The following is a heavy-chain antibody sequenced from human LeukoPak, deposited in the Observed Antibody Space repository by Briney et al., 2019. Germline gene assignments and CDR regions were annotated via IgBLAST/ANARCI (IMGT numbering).Heavy chain of an antibody. V-gene: IGHV1-3*01. CDR3: ARDRKWLVYYFDY. Sequence: ASVTVSCTASGYTFTSYAMHWVRQAPGQRLEWMGWINAGNGNTKYSQKFQGRVTITRDTSASTAYMELSSLRSEDTAVYYCARDRKWLVYYFDYWGQGTLVTVSS. CDR1: GYTFTSYA. CDR2: INAGNGNT. D-gene: IGHD6-19*01. J-gene: IGHJ4*02.